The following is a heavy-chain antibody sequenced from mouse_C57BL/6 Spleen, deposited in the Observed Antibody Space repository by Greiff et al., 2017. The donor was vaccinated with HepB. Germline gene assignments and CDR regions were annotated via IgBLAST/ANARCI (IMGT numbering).Heavy chain of an antibody. CDR2: IHPNSGST. Sequence: QVQLQQPGAELVKPGASVKLSCKASGYTFTSYWMHWVKQRPGQGLEWIGMIHPNSGSTNYNEKFKSKATLTVDKSSSTAYMQLSSLTSEDSAVYYCARCYGSSYWYFDVWGTGTTVTVSS. D-gene: IGHD1-1*01. V-gene: IGHV1-64*01. CDR1: GYTFTSYW. CDR3: ARCYGSSYWYFDV. J-gene: IGHJ1*03.